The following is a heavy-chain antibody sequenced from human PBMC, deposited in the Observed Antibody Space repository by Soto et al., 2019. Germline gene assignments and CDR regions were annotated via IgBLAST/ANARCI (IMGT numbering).Heavy chain of an antibody. CDR3: ATVATNSYNWLDP. CDR1: GFTFNTYW. V-gene: IGHV3-74*01. D-gene: IGHD5-12*01. CDR2: INSDGTKT. J-gene: IGHJ5*02. Sequence: EVQLVESGGTLVQPGGSLRLSCAASGFTFNTYWMHWVRQAPGKGLVWVSRINSDGTKTTYADSVKGRFTISRDNAKNTGYLQMNSLRAEDTAVYYWATVATNSYNWLDPWGQGTLVTVSS.